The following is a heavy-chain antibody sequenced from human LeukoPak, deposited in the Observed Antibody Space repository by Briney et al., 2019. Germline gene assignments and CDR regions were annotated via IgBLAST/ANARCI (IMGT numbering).Heavy chain of an antibody. CDR1: GFTFSSYS. CDR2: ISSSSSYI. J-gene: IGHJ4*02. D-gene: IGHD3-22*01. CDR3: ARSQYYYDSSGYYDY. Sequence: GGSLRLSCAASGFTFSSYSMNWVRQAPGKGLEWVSSISSSSSYIYYADSVKGRFTISRDNAKNSLYLQMNSLRAEDTAVYYCARSQYYYDSSGYYDYWGQGTLVTVSS. V-gene: IGHV3-21*01.